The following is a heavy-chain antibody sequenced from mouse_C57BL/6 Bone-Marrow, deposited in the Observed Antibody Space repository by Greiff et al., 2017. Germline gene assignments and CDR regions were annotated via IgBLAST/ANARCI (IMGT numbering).Heavy chain of an antibody. J-gene: IGHJ2*01. CDR3: ARRGYLLDY. V-gene: IGHV1-55*01. CDR1: GYNFPSYW. D-gene: IGHD5-1*01. CDR2: IYPGSGST. Sequence: QVQLQQPGAELVKPGASVQMSCKASGYNFPSYWITWVKPRPGPGLEWIGDIYPGSGSTNYNEKFKSKATLTVDTSSSTAYMQLSSLTSEDSAVYYCARRGYLLDYWGQGTTLTVSS.